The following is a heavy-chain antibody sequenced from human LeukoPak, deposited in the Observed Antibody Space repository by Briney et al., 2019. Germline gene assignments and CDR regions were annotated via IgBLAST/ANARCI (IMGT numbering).Heavy chain of an antibody. CDR1: GFTFSDCW. D-gene: IGHD1-26*01. J-gene: IGHJ6*02. CDR2: IQPDGSEI. Sequence: GGSLRLSCAASGFTFSDCWMDWARQAPGKGLEWVANIQPDGSEIYYVDAVKGRFTISRDNAKNSLYLQMNSLRAEDTAVYYCARDSGSYAFDYYYGMDVWGQGTTVTVSS. CDR3: ARDSGSYAFDYYYGMDV. V-gene: IGHV3-7*01.